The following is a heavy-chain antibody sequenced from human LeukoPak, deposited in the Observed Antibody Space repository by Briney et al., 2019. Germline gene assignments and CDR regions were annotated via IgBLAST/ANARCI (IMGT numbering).Heavy chain of an antibody. V-gene: IGHV4-39*01. J-gene: IGHJ4*02. CDR2: IFSSGST. CDR3: ARSRGYSYAQDY. D-gene: IGHD5-18*01. Sequence: SETLSLTCTVSGGAISVYTAYYWGWIRQPPGQGLEWIGGIFSSGSTYYNPSLKSRVTISVDTSKNQFSLKLSSVTAADTALYFCARSRGYSYAQDYWGQGTLVTVSS. CDR1: GGAISVYTAYY.